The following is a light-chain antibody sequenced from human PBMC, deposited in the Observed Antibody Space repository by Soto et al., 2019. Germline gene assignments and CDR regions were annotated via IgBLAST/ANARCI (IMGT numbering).Light chain of an antibody. CDR3: SSYTTSSSYV. V-gene: IGLV2-14*01. Sequence: QSVLAQPASVSGSPGQSITTSCTGTSSDVGGYIYVSWYQQHPGKAPKLMIYDVTSRPSGVSYRFSGSKSGNTASLTISGLQAEDEADYYCSSYTTSSSYVFGTGTKVT. CDR1: SSDVGGYIY. J-gene: IGLJ1*01. CDR2: DVT.